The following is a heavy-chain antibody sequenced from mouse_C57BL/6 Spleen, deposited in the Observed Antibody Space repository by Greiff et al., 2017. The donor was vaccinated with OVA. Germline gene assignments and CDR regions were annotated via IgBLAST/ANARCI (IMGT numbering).Heavy chain of an antibody. V-gene: IGHV1-64*01. CDR2: IHPNSGST. CDR3: ARFLYGSSYEGFAY. CDR1: GYTFTSYW. D-gene: IGHD1-1*01. J-gene: IGHJ3*01. Sequence: QVQLQQPGAELVKPGASVKLSCKASGYTFTSYWMHWVKQRPGQGLEWIGMIHPNSGSTNYNEKFKSKATLTVDKSSSTAYMQLSSLTSEDSAVYYCARFLYGSSYEGFAYWGQGTLVTVSA.